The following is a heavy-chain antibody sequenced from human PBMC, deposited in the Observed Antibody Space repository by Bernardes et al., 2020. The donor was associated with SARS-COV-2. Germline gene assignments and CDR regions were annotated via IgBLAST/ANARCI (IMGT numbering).Heavy chain of an antibody. CDR2: IYPGDSDT. J-gene: IGHJ6*02. CDR3: ARHDNVALSNGRYYWYGLDV. Sequence: GESLKLSCKGSGYRFTSYWIGWVRQMPGKGLEWMGIIYPGDSDTTYSPSFQGQVTISADKSISTAYLQWSSLKASDTAMYYCARHDNVALSNGRYYWYGLDVWGQGTTVTVSS. CDR1: GYRFTSYW. V-gene: IGHV5-51*01. D-gene: IGHD1-26*01.